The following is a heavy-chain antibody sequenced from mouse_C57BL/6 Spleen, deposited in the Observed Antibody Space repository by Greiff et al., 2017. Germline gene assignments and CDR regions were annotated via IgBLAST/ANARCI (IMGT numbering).Heavy chain of an antibody. J-gene: IGHJ2*01. CDR2: IYPSDSET. V-gene: IGHV1-61*01. Sequence: QVQLQQPGAELVRPGSSVKLSCKASGYTFTSYWMDWVKQRPGQGLEWIGNIYPSDSETHYNQKFKDKATLTVDKSSSTAYMQLSSLTSEDSAVYYCARDYGSSLRGYFDYWGQGTTLTVSS. CDR1: GYTFTSYW. CDR3: ARDYGSSLRGYFDY. D-gene: IGHD1-1*01.